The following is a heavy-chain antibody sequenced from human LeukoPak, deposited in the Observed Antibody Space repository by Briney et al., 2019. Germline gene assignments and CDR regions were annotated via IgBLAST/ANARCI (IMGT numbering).Heavy chain of an antibody. CDR2: ISSSSSTI. D-gene: IGHD2-15*01. V-gene: IGHV3-48*01. J-gene: IGHJ3*02. CDR3: ARESLVVNNAFDI. CDR1: GFTFSSYS. Sequence: GGSLRLSCAASGFTFSSYSMNWVRQAPGKGREWVSYISSSSSTIYYADSVKGRFTISRDNAKNSLYLQMNRLRAEDTSVYYCARESLVVNNAFDIWGQGTMVTVSS.